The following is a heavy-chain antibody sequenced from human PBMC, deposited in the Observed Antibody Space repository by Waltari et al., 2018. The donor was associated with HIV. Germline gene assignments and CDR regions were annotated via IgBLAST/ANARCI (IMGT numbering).Heavy chain of an antibody. J-gene: IGHJ4*02. Sequence: EVQLVESVGGPVQPGGSLRLSCVVSGFSISTYWMHWVRQTPGKGMVWVARINEDGNTIDHAGSVRGRFTISRDSAKNTLFLQMNSLRDEDTAMYYCVKDMFGEYDYWGQGALVTVSS. CDR2: INEDGNTI. CDR1: GFSISTYW. V-gene: IGHV3-74*01. CDR3: VKDMFGEYDY. D-gene: IGHD3-10*02.